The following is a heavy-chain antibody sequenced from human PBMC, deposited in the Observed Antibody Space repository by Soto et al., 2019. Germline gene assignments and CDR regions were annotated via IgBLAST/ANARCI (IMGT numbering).Heavy chain of an antibody. Sequence: LSETLSLTCNVSGFAISRGYYWSWVRQPPGKGLEWIGSIYPSVSSYHNPSLESRLTLSIDTSKNQFTLKLASVTAADTALYYCASEKVGTKLFDNWGQGTQVTVSS. CDR1: GFAISRGYY. D-gene: IGHD1-1*01. CDR2: IYPSVSS. V-gene: IGHV4-38-2*02. CDR3: ASEKVGTKLFDN. J-gene: IGHJ4*02.